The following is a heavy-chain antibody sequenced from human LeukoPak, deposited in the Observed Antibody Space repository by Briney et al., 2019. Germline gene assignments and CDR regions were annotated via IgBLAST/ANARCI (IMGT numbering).Heavy chain of an antibody. V-gene: IGHV3-9*01. J-gene: IGHJ4*02. CDR3: ARTTGSIEFDY. D-gene: IGHD1-26*01. CDR2: ISWNSGSI. Sequence: PGGSLRLSCAASGLSFGDYAMHWVRQAPGKGLEWVSGISWNSGSIVYADSVKGRFTISRDNAKNSLYLQMNSLRAEDTAVYYCARTTGSIEFDYWGQGTLVTVSS. CDR1: GLSFGDYA.